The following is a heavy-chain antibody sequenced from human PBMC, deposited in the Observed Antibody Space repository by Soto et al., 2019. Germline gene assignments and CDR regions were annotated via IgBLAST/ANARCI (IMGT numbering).Heavy chain of an antibody. CDR2: ISYDGSNK. CDR1: GFTFSSYG. V-gene: IGHV3-30*18. CDR3: AKEPVMVRGVIAKWGYYYGMDV. D-gene: IGHD3-10*01. J-gene: IGHJ6*02. Sequence: QVQLVESGGGVVQPGRSLRLSCAASGFTFSSYGMHWVRQAPGKGLEWVAVISYDGSNKYYADSVKGRFTISRDNSKNXXYXQRXSLRAEDTAVYYCAKEPVMVRGVIAKWGYYYGMDVWGQGTTVTVSS.